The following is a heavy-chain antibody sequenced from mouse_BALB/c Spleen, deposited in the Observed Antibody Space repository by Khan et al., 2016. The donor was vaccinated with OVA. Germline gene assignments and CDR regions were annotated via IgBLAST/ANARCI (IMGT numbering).Heavy chain of an antibody. V-gene: IGHV3-2*02. CDR2: ISYSGST. D-gene: IGHD1-2*01. CDR1: GYSITSGYG. CDR3: ARTARIKY. Sequence: EVQLVESGPGLVKPSQSLSLTCTVTGYSITSGYGWNWIRQFPGNKLEWMGYISYSGSTNYNPSLKSRISINRDTSKNQFFLQLNSVTTEDTATYYCARTARIKYWGQGTTLTVSS. J-gene: IGHJ2*01.